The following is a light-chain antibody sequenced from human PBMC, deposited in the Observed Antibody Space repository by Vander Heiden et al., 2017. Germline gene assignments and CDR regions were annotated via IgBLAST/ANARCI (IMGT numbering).Light chain of an antibody. Sequence: SYELTQPPSVSVSPGQTASITCSGDKLGDKYACWYQQKPGQSPVVVIYQDSKRPSGIPERFSGSNSGNTATLTISGTQAMDEADYYCQAWDSSTAVFGTGTKV. CDR1: KLGDKY. J-gene: IGLJ1*01. CDR3: QAWDSSTAV. V-gene: IGLV3-1*01. CDR2: QDS.